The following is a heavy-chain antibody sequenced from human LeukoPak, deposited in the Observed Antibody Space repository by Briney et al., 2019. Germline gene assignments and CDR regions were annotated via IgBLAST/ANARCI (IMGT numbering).Heavy chain of an antibody. V-gene: IGHV4-59*08. CDR2: IYYSGST. CDR3: ARGRYYDSSGYSSDY. CDR1: GGSISSYY. Sequence: SETLSLTCTVSGGSISSYYWSWIRQPPGKGLEWIGYIYYSGSTNYNPSLKSRVTISVDTSKNQFSLKLSSVTAADTAVHYCARGRYYDSSGYSSDYWGQGTLVTVSS. D-gene: IGHD3-22*01. J-gene: IGHJ4*02.